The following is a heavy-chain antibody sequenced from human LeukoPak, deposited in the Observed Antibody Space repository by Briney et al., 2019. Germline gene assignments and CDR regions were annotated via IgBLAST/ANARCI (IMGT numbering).Heavy chain of an antibody. CDR2: IRGSGGGT. V-gene: IGHV3-23*01. Sequence: PGGSLRLSCAASGFSFSTYAMSWVRQAPGKGLEWVSAIRGSGGGTYYADSVKGRFTVSRDNSKNTLYLQMNSLRAEDTAVYYCAKAGYYYDSSVGSYYFDYWGQGTLVTVSS. D-gene: IGHD3-22*01. J-gene: IGHJ4*02. CDR1: GFSFSTYA. CDR3: AKAGYYYDSSVGSYYFDY.